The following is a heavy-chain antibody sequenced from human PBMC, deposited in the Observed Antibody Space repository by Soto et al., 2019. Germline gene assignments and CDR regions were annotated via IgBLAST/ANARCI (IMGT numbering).Heavy chain of an antibody. CDR2: ISGSGGGS. CDR3: AKVYFFAVGANDY. Sequence: GGSLRLSCEASGFTFDSYAMNWVRQAPGKGLEWVSGISGSGGGSYYADSVKGRFTITRDNSKNTVYLEMSSLKADDTAVYYCAKVYFFAVGANDYWGQGTPVTVSS. CDR1: GFTFDSYA. J-gene: IGHJ4*02. V-gene: IGHV3-23*01. D-gene: IGHD1-20*01.